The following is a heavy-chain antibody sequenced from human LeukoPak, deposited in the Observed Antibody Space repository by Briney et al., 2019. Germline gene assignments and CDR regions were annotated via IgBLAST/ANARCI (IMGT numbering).Heavy chain of an antibody. D-gene: IGHD1-26*01. J-gene: IGHJ4*02. Sequence: GRSLRLSCAASGFTLTSDSMNWVRQAPGKGLEWISYISSGATTTYYADSVKGRFTISRDNAGNSLYLQINSLRVDDTAVYYCAKGTVGAKYWGQGTLVIVSS. CDR1: GFTLTSDS. CDR3: AKGTVGAKY. V-gene: IGHV3-48*03. CDR2: ISSGATTT.